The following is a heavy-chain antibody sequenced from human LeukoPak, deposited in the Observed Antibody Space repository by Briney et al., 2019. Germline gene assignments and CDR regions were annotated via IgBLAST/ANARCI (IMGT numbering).Heavy chain of an antibody. J-gene: IGHJ5*02. Sequence: GGSLRLSCAVSGFDLSTYEMNWVRQAPGKGLEWIADITISGHTKNYADSVKGRFTISRDNARTSLYLQMNSLRVEDTGVYYCARGDPHADLWGQGTLVTVSS. V-gene: IGHV3-48*03. CDR2: ITISGHTK. CDR1: GFDLSTYE. CDR3: ARGDPHADL.